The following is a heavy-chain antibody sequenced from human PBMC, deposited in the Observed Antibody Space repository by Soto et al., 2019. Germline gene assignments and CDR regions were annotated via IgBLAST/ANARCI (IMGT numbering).Heavy chain of an antibody. CDR3: ATLQLGREEIFDS. J-gene: IGHJ4*01. Sequence: EVKLVESGGGLVQPGGSLRLSCAASGFTFKTYSMNWVRQAPGKGLEWVSYISETSIAIYYRDSVKGRFTISRDNAKNTLYLQMNSLRDEDTAVYYCATLQLGREEIFDSWGHGTLVTVSS. D-gene: IGHD1-1*01. CDR2: ISETSIAI. V-gene: IGHV3-48*02. CDR1: GFTFKTYS.